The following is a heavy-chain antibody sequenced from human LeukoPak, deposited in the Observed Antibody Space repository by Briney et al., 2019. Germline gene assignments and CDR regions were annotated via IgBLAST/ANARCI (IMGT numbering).Heavy chain of an antibody. CDR3: ARVGASFFFGVVTTKYNGMDV. CDR2: ISAYNGNT. J-gene: IGHJ6*02. V-gene: IGHV1-18*01. D-gene: IGHD3-3*01. Sequence: GASVKVSCKASGYTFTSYGISWVRQAPGQGLEWMGWISAYNGNTNYAQKLQGRVTMTTDTSTSTAYMELRSLRSDDTAVYYCARVGASFFFGVVTTKYNGMDVWGQGTTVTVSS. CDR1: GYTFTSYG.